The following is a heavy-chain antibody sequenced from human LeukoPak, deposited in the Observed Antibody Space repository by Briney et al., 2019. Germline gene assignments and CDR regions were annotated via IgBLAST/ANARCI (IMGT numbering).Heavy chain of an antibody. CDR2: IYRSGST. Sequence: PSXXXSLTCTVSGGSISSYYWSWLRQPAGKGREWIGRIYRSGSTNYSPSLKSRVTMSVDTSKNQFSLKLSSVTAADTAVYYCARGRRYPDYWGQGTLVTVSS. CDR1: GGSISSYY. J-gene: IGHJ4*02. D-gene: IGHD2-2*02. V-gene: IGHV4-4*07. CDR3: ARGRRYPDY.